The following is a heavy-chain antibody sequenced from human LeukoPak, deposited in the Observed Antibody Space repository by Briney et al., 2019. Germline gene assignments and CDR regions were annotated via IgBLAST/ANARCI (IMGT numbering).Heavy chain of an antibody. Sequence: GGSLRLSCAASGFTFSSYSMNWVRQAPGKGLEWVSSISSSSSYIYYADSVKGRFTISRDNAKNSLYLQMNSLRAEDTAVYYCARDLHQTSSGWYLDGMDVWGQGTTVTVSS. CDR1: GFTFSSYS. V-gene: IGHV3-21*01. CDR3: ARDLHQTSSGWYLDGMDV. CDR2: ISSSSSYI. J-gene: IGHJ6*02. D-gene: IGHD6-19*01.